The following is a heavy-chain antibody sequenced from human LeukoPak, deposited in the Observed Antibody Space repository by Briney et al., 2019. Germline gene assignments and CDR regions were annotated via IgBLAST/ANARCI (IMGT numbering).Heavy chain of an antibody. CDR2: INPSGGTT. CDR1: GYTFTTYY. J-gene: IGHJ4*02. D-gene: IGHD6-19*01. Sequence: GASVKVSCKTSGYTFTTYYMHWVRQAAGQGLEWMGMINPSGGTTNYEQKFQDRGTITRSTSTTPLYMELSRLSPYEPAVNYWGRGRPGSGRSFDYWGQGTLVTVSS. CDR3: GRGRPGSGRSFDY. V-gene: IGHV1-46*01.